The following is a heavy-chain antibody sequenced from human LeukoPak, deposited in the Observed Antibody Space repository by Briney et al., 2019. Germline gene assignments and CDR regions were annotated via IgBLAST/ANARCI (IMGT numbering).Heavy chain of an antibody. CDR1: GGTFSSYA. D-gene: IGHD3-9*01. CDR3: AGVDSRYYDILTGYLDY. J-gene: IGHJ4*02. Sequence: GASVKVSCKASGGTFSSYAISWVRQAPGQGLEWMGGIIPIFGTANYAQKFQGRVTITADKSTSTAYMELSSLRSEDTAVYYCAGVDSRYYDILTGYLDYWGQGTLVTVSS. CDR2: IIPIFGTA. V-gene: IGHV1-69*06.